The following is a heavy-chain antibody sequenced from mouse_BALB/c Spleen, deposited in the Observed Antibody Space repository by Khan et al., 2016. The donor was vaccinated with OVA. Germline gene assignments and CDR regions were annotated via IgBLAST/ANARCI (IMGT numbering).Heavy chain of an antibody. CDR2: ILPGSGRT. J-gene: IGHJ3*01. D-gene: IGHD1-1*01. V-gene: IGHV1-9*01. Sequence: VQLQESGAELMKPGASVKISCKATGYTFSTYWIAWVKQRPGHGLEWIAEILPGSGRTNYNEKFKGKATFTADTSSNTAFMQLSSLTSEDSAVYYGARGNYYGSSSWFGYWGQGTLVTVSA. CDR1: GYTFSTYW. CDR3: ARGNYYGSSSWFGY.